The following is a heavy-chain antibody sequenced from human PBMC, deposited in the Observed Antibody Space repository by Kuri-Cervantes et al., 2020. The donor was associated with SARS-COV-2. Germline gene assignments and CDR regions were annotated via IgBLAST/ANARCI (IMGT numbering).Heavy chain of an antibody. CDR1: NGSISSYY. J-gene: IGHJ1*01. D-gene: IGHD3-3*01. V-gene: IGHV4-59*12. CDR2: IYQAGST. CDR3: VAAILGVDTGYFQH. Sequence: GSLRLSCTVSNGSISSYYWSWIRQPPGKGLEWIGSIYQAGSTFYNPSLKSRVSISLDRSKNQYSLNLSSVTAADTAVYYCVAAILGVDTGYFQHWGQGTLVTVSS.